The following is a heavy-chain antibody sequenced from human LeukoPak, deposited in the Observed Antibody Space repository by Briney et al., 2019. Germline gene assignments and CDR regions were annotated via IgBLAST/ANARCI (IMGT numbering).Heavy chain of an antibody. Sequence: SETLSLTCTVSGGSISTSNYYWGWIRQPPGKGLEWIGRIYTSGSTNYNPSLKSRVTMSVDTSKNQFSLKLSSVTAADTAVYYCARSAQVLDAFDIWGQGTMVTVSS. V-gene: IGHV4-61*05. CDR3: ARSAQVLDAFDI. D-gene: IGHD2-8*01. J-gene: IGHJ3*02. CDR2: IYTSGST. CDR1: GGSISTSNYY.